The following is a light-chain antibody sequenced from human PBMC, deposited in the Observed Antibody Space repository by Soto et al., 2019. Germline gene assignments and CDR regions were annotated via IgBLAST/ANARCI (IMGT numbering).Light chain of an antibody. CDR3: QQYNNYLT. Sequence: DIQMTQSPSTLSASVGDRVTITFRASQSISIWLAWYQQKPGKAPKLLIYKASSLESGVPSRFSGSGSGTEFTLTISSLQPDDFATYYCQQYNNYLTFGQGTKVDIK. V-gene: IGKV1-5*03. J-gene: IGKJ1*01. CDR1: QSISIW. CDR2: KAS.